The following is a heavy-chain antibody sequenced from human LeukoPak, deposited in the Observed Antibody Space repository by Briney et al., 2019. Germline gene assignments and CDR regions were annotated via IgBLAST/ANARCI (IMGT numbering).Heavy chain of an antibody. Sequence: GKSLRLSCAASGFSFSTYGIHWVRQAPGKGLEWVAVMWYDGSKDYYADSVKGRFTISRDTSKNTLYLQMNNLRAEDTAVYYCAKDRETYEYTFDYWGQGTLVTVST. CDR2: MWYDGSKD. D-gene: IGHD6-6*01. CDR3: AKDRETYEYTFDY. CDR1: GFSFSTYG. V-gene: IGHV3-33*06. J-gene: IGHJ4*02.